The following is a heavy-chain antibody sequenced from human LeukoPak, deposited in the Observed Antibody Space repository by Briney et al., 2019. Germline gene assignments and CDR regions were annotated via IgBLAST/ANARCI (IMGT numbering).Heavy chain of an antibody. CDR1: GFTFSSYS. D-gene: IGHD3/OR15-3a*01. Sequence: GGSLRLSCAASGFTFSSYSMSWVRQAPGKGLEWVSSISSSSSYIYYADSVKGRFTISRDNAKNSLYLQMNSLRAEDTAVYYCASDGPRGFDYWGQGTLVTVSS. CDR3: ASDGPRGFDY. V-gene: IGHV3-21*01. CDR2: ISSSSSYI. J-gene: IGHJ4*02.